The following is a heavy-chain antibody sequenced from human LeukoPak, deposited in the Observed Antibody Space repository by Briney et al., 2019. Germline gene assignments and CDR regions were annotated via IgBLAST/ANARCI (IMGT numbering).Heavy chain of an antibody. CDR3: ARDNLLDF. V-gene: IGHV3-9*01. J-gene: IGHJ4*02. Sequence: GGSLRLSCATSGFTLDGYAMHWVRQAPGKGLEWVSGISGNSGSTGYADSVKGRFTISRDNAKNSLYLQMNSLRAEDTALYYCARDNLLDFWGQGTLVTVSS. CDR2: ISGNSGST. CDR1: GFTLDGYA.